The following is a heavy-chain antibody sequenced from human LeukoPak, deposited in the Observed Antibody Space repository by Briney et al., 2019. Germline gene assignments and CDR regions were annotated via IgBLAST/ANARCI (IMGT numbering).Heavy chain of an antibody. D-gene: IGHD6-13*01. CDR3: ARGSSSSKMAGWFDP. Sequence: PSETLSLTCTVSGGSISSYYWSWIRRPAGKGLEWIGRIYTSGSTNYNPSLKSRVTMSVDTSKNQFSLKLSSVTAADTAVYYCARGSSSSKMAGWFDPWGQGTLVTVSS. CDR2: IYTSGST. V-gene: IGHV4-4*07. CDR1: GGSISSYY. J-gene: IGHJ5*02.